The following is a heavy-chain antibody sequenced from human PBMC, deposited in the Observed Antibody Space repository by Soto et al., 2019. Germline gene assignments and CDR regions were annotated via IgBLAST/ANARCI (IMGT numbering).Heavy chain of an antibody. CDR1: GFSLSSYD. CDR3: GRAQSRNWNPRGYGIDV. CDR2: FGSGGDR. D-gene: IGHD1-1*01. V-gene: IGHV3-13*04. J-gene: IGHJ6*02. Sequence: EVRLVESGGGLLQPGTSVRLSCAAPGFSLSSYDLHWVRQVPEKRLEWVAFFGSGGDRHYSASVKGRFTISRDTAKKSFYLHMNNLKVGDTAVYYCGRAQSRNWNPRGYGIDVWGHGTTVIVSS.